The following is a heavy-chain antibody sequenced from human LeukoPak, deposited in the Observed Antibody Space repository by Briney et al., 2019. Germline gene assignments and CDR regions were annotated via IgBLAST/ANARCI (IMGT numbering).Heavy chain of an antibody. Sequence: GGSLRLSCAASGFTFSSYEMNWVRQAPGKGLEWISYISSSVSTIYYADSVKGRFTISRDNAKNSLFLQMNSLRAEDTAIYYCARDSLPMAVTGPFDHWGQGALVTVSS. CDR2: ISSSVSTI. CDR1: GFTFSSYE. CDR3: ARDSLPMAVTGPFDH. D-gene: IGHD6-19*01. J-gene: IGHJ4*02. V-gene: IGHV3-48*03.